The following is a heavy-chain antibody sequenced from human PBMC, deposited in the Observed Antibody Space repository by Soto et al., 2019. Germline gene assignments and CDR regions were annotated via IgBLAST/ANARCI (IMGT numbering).Heavy chain of an antibody. V-gene: IGHV3-48*03. D-gene: IGHD6-19*01. J-gene: IGHJ4*02. CDR2: ISSSGSTI. CDR3: ARGPYSSGGGYFDY. Sequence: EVQLVESGGGLVQPGGSLRLSCAASGFTFSSYEMNWVRQAPGKGLEWVSYISSSGSTIYYADSVKGRFTISRDNAKNSRYLQMNSLRAEDTAVYYCARGPYSSGGGYFDYWGQETLVTVSS. CDR1: GFTFSSYE.